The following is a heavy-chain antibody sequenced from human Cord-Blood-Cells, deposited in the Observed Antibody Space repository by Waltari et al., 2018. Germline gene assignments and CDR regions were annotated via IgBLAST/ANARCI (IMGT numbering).Heavy chain of an antibody. CDR3: ARARGFWSGCVY. D-gene: IGHD3-3*01. V-gene: IGHV3-53*01. CDR2: IYGGCST. CDR1: GFTARSNY. J-gene: IGHJ4*02. Sequence: EVQLVESGGGLIQPGGSLSPSCAASGFTARSNYMSWGRRAPGKGLEWLSAIYGGCSTYYADPGKGRLTIFRDNSKNTLYLLMSLLRVEDTAVYYCARARGFWSGCVYWGQGTLVTVSS.